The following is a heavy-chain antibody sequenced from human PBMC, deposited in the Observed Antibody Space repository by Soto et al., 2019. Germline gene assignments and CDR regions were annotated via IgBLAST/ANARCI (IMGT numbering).Heavy chain of an antibody. D-gene: IGHD1-26*01. CDR2: FVPMFSSS. CDR1: GTTFSTHG. Sequence: QVQLVQSGAEVRKPGSSVNVSCKASGTTFSTHGIHWVRQAPGQGLEWMGGFVPMFSSSNYAQKFQGRLTIVADESTNSVYMELNSLRVDDSAIYYCARTGGTYYFDHWGQGTLVPVSS. V-gene: IGHV1-69*01. J-gene: IGHJ4*02. CDR3: ARTGGTYYFDH.